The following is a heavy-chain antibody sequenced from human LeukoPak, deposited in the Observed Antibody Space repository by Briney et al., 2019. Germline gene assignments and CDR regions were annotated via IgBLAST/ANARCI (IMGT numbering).Heavy chain of an antibody. Sequence: PSETLSLTCTVSGGSISSYYWSWIRQPPGKGPEWIGYIYYSGSTNYNPSLKSRVTISVDTSKNQFSLKLSSVTAADTAVYYCARVSSGWYYFDYWGQGTLVTVSS. CDR2: IYYSGST. J-gene: IGHJ4*02. D-gene: IGHD6-19*01. CDR3: ARVSSGWYYFDY. CDR1: GGSISSYY. V-gene: IGHV4-59*01.